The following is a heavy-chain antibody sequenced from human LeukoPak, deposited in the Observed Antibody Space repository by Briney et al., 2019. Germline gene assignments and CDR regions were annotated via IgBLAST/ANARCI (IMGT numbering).Heavy chain of an antibody. V-gene: IGHV4-59*01. Sequence: SETQSLTCTVSGGSISNYYWSWIRQPPGKGLEWIGYIYHTGSTSYNPSLKSRVVMSVETSQNQFSLKVRSVTAADTAVYYCAREDSGYDYSPFYYWGQGILVTVSS. CDR2: IYHTGST. CDR3: AREDSGYDYSPFYY. CDR1: GGSISNYY. D-gene: IGHD5-12*01. J-gene: IGHJ4*02.